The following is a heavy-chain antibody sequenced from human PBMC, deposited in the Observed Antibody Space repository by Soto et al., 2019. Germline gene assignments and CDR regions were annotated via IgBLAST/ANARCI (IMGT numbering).Heavy chain of an antibody. CDR2: IYWDDDK. CDR3: ADSSVPYYFDY. Sequence: QITLKESGPTLVKPTQTLTLTCTFSGFSLSTSGVGVGWIPQPPRKALEWLALIYWDDDKRYSPSLKSRLTITKDTCKSQVVVTMTNMDPVDTATYYCADSSVPYYFDYWGQGTLVTVSS. J-gene: IGHJ4*02. CDR1: GFSLSTSGVG. D-gene: IGHD3-10*01. V-gene: IGHV2-5*02.